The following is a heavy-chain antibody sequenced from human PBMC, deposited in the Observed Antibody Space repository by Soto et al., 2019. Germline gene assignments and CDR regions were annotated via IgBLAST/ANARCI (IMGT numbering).Heavy chain of an antibody. CDR3: ARWPQPRYTADPYAVDV. D-gene: IGHD3-16*02. V-gene: IGHV1-69*11. J-gene: IGHJ6*02. CDR2: IVPSLDTT. CDR1: GGTFSSSG. Sequence: QVHLVQSGTEVKKPGSSVKVSCKASGGTFSSSGFSWVRQAPGQGLEWMGMIVPSLDTTNYAQTFQARVTITADEVTSTAYMELRSLRSDDTAVYYCARWPQPRYTADPYAVDVWGQGTRVIVSS.